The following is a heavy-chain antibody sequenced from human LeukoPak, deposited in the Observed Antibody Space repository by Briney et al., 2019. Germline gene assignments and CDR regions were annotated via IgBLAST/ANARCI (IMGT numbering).Heavy chain of an antibody. CDR2: INANSGGT. CDR3: ARGSGSSWFDL. V-gene: IGHV1-2*02. D-gene: IGHD3-10*01. CDR1: GYTFTGNY. Sequence: ASVKVSCKASGYTFTGNYMHWVQQAPGQGLEWMGWINANSGGTKYAQKSQGRVTMTRDTPISTAYMELSSLRSDDTAVYYCARGSGSSWFDLWGQETLVTVSS. J-gene: IGHJ5*02.